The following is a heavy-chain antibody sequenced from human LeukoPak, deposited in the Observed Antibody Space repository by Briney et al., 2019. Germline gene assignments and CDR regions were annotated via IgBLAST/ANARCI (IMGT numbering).Heavy chain of an antibody. CDR2: ISTRSGTYT. D-gene: IGHD3-22*01. V-gene: IGHV3-21*01. J-gene: IGHJ5*02. CDR3: ASSGAISMIRNNWFDP. CDR1: GLTFSSYS. Sequence: GGSLRLSCAASGLTFSSYSFHWVRQAPGKGLEWVSSISTRSGTYTYYADSVKGRFIISRDNAKNSLYLQMNSLRSDDTAVYYCASSGAISMIRNNWFDPWGQGTLVTVSA.